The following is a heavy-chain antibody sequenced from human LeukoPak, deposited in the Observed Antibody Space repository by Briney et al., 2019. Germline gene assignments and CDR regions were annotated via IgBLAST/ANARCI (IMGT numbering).Heavy chain of an antibody. CDR1: VGSISSGGYY. J-gene: IGHJ4*02. Sequence: SQTLSLTCTVSVGSISSGGYYCSWIRQHPGKGLEWIGYIYYSGSTYYNPSLKSRVTISVDTSKNQFSLKLSSVTAADTAVYYCASLNRGVYYDSSGYYYYFDYWGQGTLVTVSS. CDR2: IYYSGST. CDR3: ASLNRGVYYDSSGYYYYFDY. V-gene: IGHV4-31*03. D-gene: IGHD3-22*01.